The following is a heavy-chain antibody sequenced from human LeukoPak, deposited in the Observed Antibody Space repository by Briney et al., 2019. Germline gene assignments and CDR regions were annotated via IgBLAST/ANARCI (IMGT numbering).Heavy chain of an antibody. Sequence: GSLRLSCAASGFTFSSYWMHWVRQAPGKGPVWVSRINSDGSSTNYADSVKGRFTISRDNAKNTLYLQMNSLRAEDTAVYYCARKRGIAVAGYYYYYMDVWGKGTTVTVSS. J-gene: IGHJ6*03. CDR3: ARKRGIAVAGYYYYYMDV. CDR2: INSDGSST. V-gene: IGHV3-74*01. CDR1: GFTFSSYW. D-gene: IGHD6-19*01.